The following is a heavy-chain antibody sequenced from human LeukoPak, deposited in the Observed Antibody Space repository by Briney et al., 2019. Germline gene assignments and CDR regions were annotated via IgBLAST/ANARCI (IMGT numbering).Heavy chain of an antibody. CDR3: SKGRGSTLTNIDF. J-gene: IGHJ4*02. CDR1: GFAFSSFA. Sequence: GGSLRLSCAASGFAFSSFAMAWVRQSPGKGLEWVSSVSDSGVNTYYAGSVRGRFTVSRDNFKNILYLQMNSLTVEDTAFYYCSKGRGSTLTNIDFWGQGALVTVSS. V-gene: IGHV3-23*01. CDR2: VSDSGVNT. D-gene: IGHD4-11*01.